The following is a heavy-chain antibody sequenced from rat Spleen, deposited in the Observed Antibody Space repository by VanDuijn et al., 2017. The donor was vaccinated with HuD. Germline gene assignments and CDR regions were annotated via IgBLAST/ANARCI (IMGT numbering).Heavy chain of an antibody. Sequence: EVQLVESGGGLVQPGNSLKLSCAASGFTFSDYAMAWVRQSPKKGLEWVATIIYDGSSTYYRDSVKGRFTISRDNAKNTLYLQMNGLRSEDTATYYCVKKGTLPGYNYFDYWGQGVMVTVSA. V-gene: IGHV5-17*01. CDR3: VKKGTLPGYNYFDY. J-gene: IGHJ2*01. D-gene: IGHD1-4*01. CDR2: IIYDGSST. CDR1: GFTFSDYA.